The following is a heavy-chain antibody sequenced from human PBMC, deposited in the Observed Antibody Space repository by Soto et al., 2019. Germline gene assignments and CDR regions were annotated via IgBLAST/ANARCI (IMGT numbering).Heavy chain of an antibody. V-gene: IGHV1-18*01. CDR1: GYTFTRSG. CDR3: AREGVAPYYYYGMDV. CDR2: ISSYNGDT. D-gene: IGHD5-12*01. J-gene: IGHJ6*02. Sequence: QVQLVQSGAEVKKPGASVKVSCKASGYTFTRSGISWVRQAPGQGPEWMGWISSYNGDTNYAQTFQGRVTMTTDTSTSTAYIELRSLRSDDTAVYYCAREGVAPYYYYGMDVWGQGPPVTVAS.